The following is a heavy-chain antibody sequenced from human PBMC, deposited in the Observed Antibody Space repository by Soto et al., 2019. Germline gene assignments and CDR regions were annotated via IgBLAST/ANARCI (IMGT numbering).Heavy chain of an antibody. CDR3: ARDMHAGFTHYFDP. CDR1: GASIRNYY. D-gene: IGHD1-26*01. V-gene: IGHV4-59*01. CDR2: IYYSGST. J-gene: IGHJ5*02. Sequence: ESLSVTCPVSGASIRNYYWSGIRQPPGKGLEWIGYIYYSGSTKYNPSLKSRVTISGDTSKNQFSLNLTSMTAADTAVYYCARDMHAGFTHYFDPWGQGTMVTVS.